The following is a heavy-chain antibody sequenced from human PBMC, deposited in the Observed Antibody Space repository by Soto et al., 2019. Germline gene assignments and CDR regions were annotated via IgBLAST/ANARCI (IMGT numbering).Heavy chain of an antibody. D-gene: IGHD2-2*01. CDR1: GFTFDDYA. J-gene: IGHJ3*02. CDR3: AKKGVDCSSTSCLTYDAFDI. CDR2: ISWNSGSI. Sequence: GGSLRLSCAASGFTFDDYAMHWVRQAPGKGLEWVSGISWNSGSIGYADSVKGRFTISRDNAKNSLYLQMNSLRAEDTALYYCAKKGVDCSSTSCLTYDAFDIWGQGTMVTVSS. V-gene: IGHV3-9*01.